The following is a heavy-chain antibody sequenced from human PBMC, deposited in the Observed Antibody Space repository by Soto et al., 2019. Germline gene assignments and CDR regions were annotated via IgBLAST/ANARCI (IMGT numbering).Heavy chain of an antibody. V-gene: IGHV3-9*01. CDR2: ITWNGGTI. CDR1: GFVFDDYV. J-gene: IGHJ5*02. D-gene: IGHD6-13*01. CDR3: AKGGSAALIAPSGRDNWFDP. Sequence: PGGSLRLSCAASGFVFDDYVMYWVRQPPGRGLEWVSGITWNGGTIRYVDSVKGRFTISRDNAENSLYLQMNSLRPEDTAVYYCAKGGSAALIAPSGRDNWFDPWGQGTQVTVSS.